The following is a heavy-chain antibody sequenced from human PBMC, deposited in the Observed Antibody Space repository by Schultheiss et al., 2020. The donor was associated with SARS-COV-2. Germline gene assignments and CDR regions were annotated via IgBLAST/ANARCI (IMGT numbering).Heavy chain of an antibody. CDR3: ARDQIAAAVDY. CDR2: ISDSDDNT. D-gene: IGHD6-13*01. Sequence: GGSLRLSCAASGFTFSRSVMSWVRQAPGKGLEWVSAISDSDDNTYYADSAKGRFTISRDNSKNTLYLQMNSLRAEDTAVYYCARDQIAAAVDYWGQGTLVTVSS. J-gene: IGHJ4*02. V-gene: IGHV3-23*01. CDR1: GFTFSRSV.